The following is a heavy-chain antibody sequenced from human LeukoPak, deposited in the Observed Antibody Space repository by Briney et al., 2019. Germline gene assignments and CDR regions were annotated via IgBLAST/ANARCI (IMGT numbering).Heavy chain of an antibody. CDR1: RFTFSTYA. CDR3: ARDRIAVTGMGAFQH. V-gene: IGHV3-30-3*01. J-gene: IGHJ1*01. D-gene: IGHD6-19*01. Sequence: GGSLRLSCAASRFTFSTYAMHWVRQAPGKGLEWVAGISNDGTNEDHADSVKGRFTISRDNSKNTLYLQMNSLRAEDTAIYYCARDRIAVTGMGAFQHWGQGTLVTVSS. CDR2: ISNDGTNE.